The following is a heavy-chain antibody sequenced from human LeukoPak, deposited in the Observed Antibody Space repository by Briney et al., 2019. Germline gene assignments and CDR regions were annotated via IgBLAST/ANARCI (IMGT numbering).Heavy chain of an antibody. CDR1: GFTFSSYG. CDR3: AKDRLVVTAGDY. Sequence: PGGSLRLSCAASGFTFSSYGMSWVRRAPGKGLEWVSAISGSGGSTYYADSVKGRFTISRDNSKNTLYLQMNSLRAEDTAVYYCAKDRLVVTAGDYWGQGTLVTVSS. D-gene: IGHD2-21*02. V-gene: IGHV3-23*01. J-gene: IGHJ4*02. CDR2: ISGSGGST.